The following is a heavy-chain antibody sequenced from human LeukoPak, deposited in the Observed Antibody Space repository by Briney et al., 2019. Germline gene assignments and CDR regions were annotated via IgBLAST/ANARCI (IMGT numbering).Heavy chain of an antibody. D-gene: IGHD3-9*01. CDR3: AKWGDYDILTGYYGSDY. Sequence: PGASLRLSCAASGFTFSNYAMSWVRQAPGKGLEWVSAVCGRGGSTYYEASVEGRFTIARDTSKNTLYLQMNSLRAEDTAVYYCAKWGDYDILTGYYGSDYWGQGTLVTVSS. V-gene: IGHV3-23*01. J-gene: IGHJ4*02. CDR2: VCGRGGST. CDR1: GFTFSNYA.